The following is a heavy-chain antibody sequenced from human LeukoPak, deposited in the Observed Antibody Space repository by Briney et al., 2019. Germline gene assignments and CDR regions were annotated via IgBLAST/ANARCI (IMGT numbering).Heavy chain of an antibody. V-gene: IGHV4-59*01. D-gene: IGHD1-26*01. Sequence: SETLSLTCTVSGGSISSYYWSWIRQPPGKGLEWIGYIYYSGSTNYNPSLKSRVTISVDSSKNQFSLKLSSVTAADTAVHYCARDVGATPGYFDYWGQGTLVTVSS. CDR2: IYYSGST. J-gene: IGHJ4*02. CDR3: ARDVGATPGYFDY. CDR1: GGSISSYY.